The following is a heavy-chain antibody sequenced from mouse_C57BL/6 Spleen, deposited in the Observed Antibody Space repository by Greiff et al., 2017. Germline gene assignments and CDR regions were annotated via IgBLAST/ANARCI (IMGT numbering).Heavy chain of an antibody. V-gene: IGHV1-4*01. D-gene: IGHD2-10*02. J-gene: IGHJ2*01. CDR2: INPSSGYT. CDR1: GYTFTSYT. Sequence: QVHVKQSGAELARPGASVKMSCKASGYTFTSYTMHWVKQRPGQGLEWIGYINPSSGYTKYNQKFKDKATLTADKSSSTAYMQLSSLTSEDSAVYYCARSGYDPYYFDYWGQGTTLTVSS. CDR3: ARSGYDPYYFDY.